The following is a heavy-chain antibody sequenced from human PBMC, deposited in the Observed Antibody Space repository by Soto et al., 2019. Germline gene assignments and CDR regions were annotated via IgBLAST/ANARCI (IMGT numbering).Heavy chain of an antibody. CDR1: GYTFTSYG. Sequence: ASVKVSCKASGYTFTSYGISWVRQAPGQGLEWMGWISAYNGNTNYAQKLQGRVTMTTDTSTSTAYMELRSLRSDDTAAYYCARDFDDYVWGRYYYYGMDVWGQGTTVTVSS. CDR2: ISAYNGNT. CDR3: ARDFDDYVWGRYYYYGMDV. J-gene: IGHJ6*02. V-gene: IGHV1-18*04. D-gene: IGHD3-16*01.